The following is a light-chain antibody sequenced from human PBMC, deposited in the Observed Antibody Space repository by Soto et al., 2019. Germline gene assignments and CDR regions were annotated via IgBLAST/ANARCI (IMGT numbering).Light chain of an antibody. CDR2: EVT. CDR3: SSLTTSSTYV. CDR1: SSDVGYYNR. Sequence: QSVLTQPPSVSGSPGQSVTISCTGTSSDVGYYNRVSWYQQPPGTATKLMIYEVTNRPSGVPDRFSASKSGNTASLTISGLQAEDEADYYCSSLTTSSTYVFGTGTKVTVL. V-gene: IGLV2-18*02. J-gene: IGLJ1*01.